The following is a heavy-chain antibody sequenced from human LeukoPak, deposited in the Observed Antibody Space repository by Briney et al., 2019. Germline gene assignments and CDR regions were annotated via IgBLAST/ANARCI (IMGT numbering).Heavy chain of an antibody. D-gene: IGHD3-22*01. CDR2: FDPEDGET. V-gene: IGHV1-24*01. J-gene: IGHJ4*02. Sequence: ASVKVSYKVSGYTLTELSMHWVRQAPGKGLEWMGGFDPEDGETIYAQKFQGRVTMTEDTSTDTAYMELSSLRSEDTAVYYCATDPHYYDSSGPYWGQGTLVTVSS. CDR1: GYTLTELS. CDR3: ATDPHYYDSSGPY.